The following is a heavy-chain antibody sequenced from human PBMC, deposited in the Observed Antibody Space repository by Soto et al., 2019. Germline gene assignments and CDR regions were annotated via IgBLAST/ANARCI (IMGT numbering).Heavy chain of an antibody. CDR1: GFTVSSNY. CDR3: AGGWGVDAFDI. J-gene: IGHJ3*02. CDR2: IYSGGYT. V-gene: IGHV3-53*04. D-gene: IGHD3-16*01. Sequence: EVQLVESGGGLVQPGGSLRLSCAASGFTVSSNYMSWVRQAPGKGLEWVSVIYSGGYTHYADSVKGRFTISRHNSKNTLFLQMNSLRAEDTAVYFCAGGWGVDAFDIWGQGTMVTVSS.